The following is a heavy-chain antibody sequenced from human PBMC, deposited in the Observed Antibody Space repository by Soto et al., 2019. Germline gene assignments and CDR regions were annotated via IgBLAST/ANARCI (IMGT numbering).Heavy chain of an antibody. CDR1: GFTFSSYG. CDR3: AKEGYCSSTSCPHNYYYYYMDV. Sequence: PGGSLRLSCAASGFTFSSYGMHWVRQAPGKGLEWVAVILYDGSNKYYADSVKGRFTISRDNSKNTLYLQMNSLRAEDTAVYYCAKEGYCSSTSCPHNYYYYYMDVWGKGTTVTVSS. D-gene: IGHD2-2*01. V-gene: IGHV3-30*18. J-gene: IGHJ6*03. CDR2: ILYDGSNK.